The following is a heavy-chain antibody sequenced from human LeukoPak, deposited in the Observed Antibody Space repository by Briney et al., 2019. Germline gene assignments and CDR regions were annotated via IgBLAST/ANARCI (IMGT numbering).Heavy chain of an antibody. CDR2: IKEDGSEK. CDR1: GFTFSSYW. J-gene: IGHJ4*02. V-gene: IGHV3-7*03. D-gene: IGHD2-2*01. CDR3: ARGSRYCSSTSCYNFDY. Sequence: PGGSLRLSRAASGFTFSSYWMSWVRQAAGKGLEWVANIKEDGSEKYYVDSVKGRFIISRDNAKNSLYLQMNSLRAEDTAVYYCARGSRYCSSTSCYNFDYWGQGTLVTVSS.